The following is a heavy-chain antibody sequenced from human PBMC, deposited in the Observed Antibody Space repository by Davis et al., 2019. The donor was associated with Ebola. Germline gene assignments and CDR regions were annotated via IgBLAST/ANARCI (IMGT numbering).Heavy chain of an antibody. V-gene: IGHV3-33*01. CDR2: IWYDGSNT. Sequence: GESLKISCAASGFTFSSYGMHWVRQAPGKGLEWVAVIWYDGSNTYYADSAKGRFTISRDNSKNTLYLQMNSLRAEDTAVYYCAREPYYYDDSGYYYRYYYYGMDVWGKGTTVTVSS. CDR1: GFTFSSYG. D-gene: IGHD3-22*01. CDR3: AREPYYYDDSGYYYRYYYYGMDV. J-gene: IGHJ6*04.